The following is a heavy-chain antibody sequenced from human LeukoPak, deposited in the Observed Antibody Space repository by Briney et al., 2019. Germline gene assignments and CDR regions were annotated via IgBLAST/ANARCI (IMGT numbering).Heavy chain of an antibody. CDR2: ISGSGGST. Sequence: PGGSLRLSCAASGFTFSSYAMSWVRQAPGKGLEWVSAISGSGGSTYYADSVKGRFTISRDNSKNTLYLQMNSLRAEDTAVYYCARGAYGWFGELTTYDYWGQGTLVTVSS. CDR3: ARGAYGWFGELTTYDY. D-gene: IGHD3-10*01. J-gene: IGHJ4*02. V-gene: IGHV3-23*01. CDR1: GFTFSSYA.